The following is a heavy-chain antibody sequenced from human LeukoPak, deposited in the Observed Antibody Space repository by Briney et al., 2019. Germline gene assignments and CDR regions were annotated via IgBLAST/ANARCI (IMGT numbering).Heavy chain of an antibody. Sequence: SETLSLTCTVSGGSISSYYWSWIRQPAGKGLGWIGRIYTSGSTNYNPSLKSRLTMSVDTSKHQFSLKLSSVTAADTAVYYCARDFDSWGQGTLVTVSS. V-gene: IGHV4-4*07. CDR2: IYTSGST. J-gene: IGHJ4*02. CDR1: GGSISSYY. CDR3: ARDFDS.